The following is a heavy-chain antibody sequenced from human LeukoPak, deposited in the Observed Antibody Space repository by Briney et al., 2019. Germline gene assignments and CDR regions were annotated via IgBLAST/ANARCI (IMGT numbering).Heavy chain of an antibody. Sequence: ASVKVSCKASVYTFTSYDINCVRQATGQGLEWMVWMNPNSGNTGYAQKFQGRVTMTRNTSISTAYMELSSLRSEDTAVYYCARDDGTIFGVVILDYWGQGTLVTVSS. CDR3: ARDDGTIFGVVILDY. J-gene: IGHJ4*02. CDR1: VYTFTSYD. D-gene: IGHD3-3*01. V-gene: IGHV1-8*01. CDR2: MNPNSGNT.